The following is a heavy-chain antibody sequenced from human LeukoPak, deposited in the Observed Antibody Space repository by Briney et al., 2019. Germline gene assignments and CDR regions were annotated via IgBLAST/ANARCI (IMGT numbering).Heavy chain of an antibody. V-gene: IGHV4-39*07. CDR3: ARKGPPFNRGPSYYYGSGSLNWFDP. J-gene: IGHJ5*02. D-gene: IGHD3-10*01. Sequence: SQTLFLTCTVSGGSISSSSYYWGWIRQPPGKGLEWIGSIYYSGSTNYNPSLKSRVTISVDTSKNQFSLKLSSVTAADTAVYYCARKGPPFNRGPSYYYGSGSLNWFDPWGQGTLVTVSS. CDR1: GGSISSSSYY. CDR2: IYYSGST.